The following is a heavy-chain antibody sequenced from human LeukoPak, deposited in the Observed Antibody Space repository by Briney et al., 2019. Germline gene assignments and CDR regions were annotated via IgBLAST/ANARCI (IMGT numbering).Heavy chain of an antibody. CDR3: ARKYSGYDYYYYYYMDV. Sequence: GGSLRLSCAASGFTFSTYGMNWVRQAPGKGLEWVSGINWNGGSTGYADSVKGRFTISRDNAKNSLYLQMNSLRAEDTALYYCARKYSGYDYYYYYYMDVWGKGTTVTVSS. V-gene: IGHV3-20*04. D-gene: IGHD5-12*01. CDR1: GFTFSTYG. CDR2: INWNGGST. J-gene: IGHJ6*03.